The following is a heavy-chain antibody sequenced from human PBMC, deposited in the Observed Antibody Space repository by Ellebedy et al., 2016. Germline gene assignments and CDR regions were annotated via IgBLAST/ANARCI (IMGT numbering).Heavy chain of an antibody. J-gene: IGHJ4*02. V-gene: IGHV3-74*01. CDR1: GFTFSSYW. CDR2: IRSDGSTT. D-gene: IGHD4-23*01. Sequence: GESLKISCTASGFTFSSYWMHWVRQVPGKGLVWVSRIRSDGSTTRYADSVKGRFTISRDNAKNTLYLQMNSLRAEDTAVYYCARSSGGNTHFEYWGQGTLVTVSS. CDR3: ARSSGGNTHFEY.